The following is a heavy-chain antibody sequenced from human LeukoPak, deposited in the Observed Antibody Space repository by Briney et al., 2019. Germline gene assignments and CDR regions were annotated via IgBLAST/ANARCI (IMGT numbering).Heavy chain of an antibody. CDR3: ARGSGGTGYYPNPFGY. V-gene: IGHV3-53*01. CDR1: GFTVSSNY. D-gene: IGHD3/OR15-3a*01. J-gene: IGHJ4*02. Sequence: PGGSLRLSCAASGFTVSSNYMSWVRQAPGKGLEWVSVIYSGGSTYYADSVKGRFTISRDNSKNTLYLQMNSLRAEDTAVYYCARGSGGTGYYPNPFGYWGQGTLVTVSS. CDR2: IYSGGST.